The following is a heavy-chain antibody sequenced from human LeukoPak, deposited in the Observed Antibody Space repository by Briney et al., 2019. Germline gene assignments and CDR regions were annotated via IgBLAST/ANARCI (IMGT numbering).Heavy chain of an antibody. D-gene: IGHD2-2*01. CDR1: GGTFSSYA. J-gene: IGHJ3*02. V-gene: IGHV1-69*13. Sequence: ASVKVSCKASGGTFSSYAISWVRQAPGQGLEWMGGIIPIFGTANYAQKFQGRVTITADESTSTAYMELSSLRSEDTAVYYCARTYCSSTSCYPWAFDIWGQRTMVTVSS. CDR3: ARTYCSSTSCYPWAFDI. CDR2: IIPIFGTA.